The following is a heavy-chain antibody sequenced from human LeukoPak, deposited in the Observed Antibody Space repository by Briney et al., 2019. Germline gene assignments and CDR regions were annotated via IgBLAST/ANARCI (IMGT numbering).Heavy chain of an antibody. Sequence: PGGSLRLSCAASGFNLRSYTMNWVRQAPGKGLEWVSSITTSSTYIYYADSVKGRFTISRDNAKNSLYLQMNSLRAEDTAVYYCSRSGGTSSVMTKYSWFDPWGQGTLVTVSS. J-gene: IGHJ5*02. V-gene: IGHV3-21*01. CDR2: ITTSSTYI. CDR3: SRSGGTSSVMTKYSWFDP. D-gene: IGHD2/OR15-2a*01. CDR1: GFNLRSYT.